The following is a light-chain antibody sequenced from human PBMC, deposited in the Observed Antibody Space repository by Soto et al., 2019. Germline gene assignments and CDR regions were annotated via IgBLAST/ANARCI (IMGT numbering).Light chain of an antibody. CDR3: QQSDSTPTT. CDR2: RAS. Sequence: DIQMTQSPSSLSASVVDRGTITCRASQSISTYLHWYQQKPGKAPNLLIFRASTLQSGVPSRFSGSGSGTDFTLTISSLQPEDSATYYCQQSDSTPTTFGQGTRLEI. J-gene: IGKJ5*01. CDR1: QSISTY. V-gene: IGKV1-39*01.